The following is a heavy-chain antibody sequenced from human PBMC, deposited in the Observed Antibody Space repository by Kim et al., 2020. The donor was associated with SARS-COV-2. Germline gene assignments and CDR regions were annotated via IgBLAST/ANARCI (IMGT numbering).Heavy chain of an antibody. CDR3: ARDLMDV. V-gene: IGHV3-74*01. CDR2: DGTST. J-gene: IGHJ6*04. Sequence: DGTSTSYANSVKGRFTISRDNAKNTLYLQMNSLRAEDTAVYYCARDLMDVWGKGTTVTVSS.